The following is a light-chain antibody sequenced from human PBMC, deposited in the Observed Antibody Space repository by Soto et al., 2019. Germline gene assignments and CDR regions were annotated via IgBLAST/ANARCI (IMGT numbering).Light chain of an antibody. V-gene: IGKV3-11*01. J-gene: IGKJ4*01. CDR2: DAS. Sequence: EIVLTQSPATLSLSPGERATLSCRASQSVSSYLAWYQQKPGQAPRLLIYDASNRATGFPARFSGSGSGTDFTLTISSLEPEDFAVYYCQQRSNWPPLLTFGGGTKVEIK. CDR3: QQRSNWPPLLT. CDR1: QSVSSY.